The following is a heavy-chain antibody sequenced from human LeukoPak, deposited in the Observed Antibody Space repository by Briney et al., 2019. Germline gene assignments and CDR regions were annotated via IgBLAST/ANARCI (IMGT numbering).Heavy chain of an antibody. D-gene: IGHD6-19*01. Sequence: SETLSLTCTVSGGSISSSSYYWGWIRQPPGKGLEWIGSIYYSGTTYYNPSLKSRVTISVDTSKNQFSLKLSSVTAADTAVYYCARRRYSSGWYFDYWGQGTLVTVS. CDR1: GGSISSSSYY. CDR3: ARRRYSSGWYFDY. CDR2: IYYSGTT. V-gene: IGHV4-39*01. J-gene: IGHJ4*02.